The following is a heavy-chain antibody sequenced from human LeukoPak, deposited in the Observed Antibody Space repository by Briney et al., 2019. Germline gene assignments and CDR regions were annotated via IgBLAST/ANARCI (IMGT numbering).Heavy chain of an antibody. Sequence: GGSLRLSCAASGFTFNTYSMNWVRQAPGKGPEWVSSISSSSVYIYYADSVKGRFTISRDNAKNSLYLQMNSLSAEDTAVYYCARDEGYYFDYWGQGTLVTVSS. CDR1: GFTFNTYS. CDR2: ISSSSVYI. CDR3: ARDEGYYFDY. J-gene: IGHJ4*02. V-gene: IGHV3-21*01.